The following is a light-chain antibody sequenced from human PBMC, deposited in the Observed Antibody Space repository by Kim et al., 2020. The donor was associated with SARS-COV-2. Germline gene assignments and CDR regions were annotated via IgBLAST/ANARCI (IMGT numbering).Light chain of an antibody. V-gene: IGLV1-44*01. CDR3: AAWDDSLNVVV. CDR1: APNVASNA. CDR2: KSD. J-gene: IGLJ2*01. Sequence: GRRVPISCSGSAPNVASNAVNWYQQLPGTAPKLLVYKSDQRPSEVPDRFSASKSGTSASLAINGLQSEDEADYYCAAWDDSLNVVVFGGGTQLTVL.